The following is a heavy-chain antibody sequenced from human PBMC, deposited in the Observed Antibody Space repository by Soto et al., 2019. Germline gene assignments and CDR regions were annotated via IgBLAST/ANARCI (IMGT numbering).Heavy chain of an antibody. Sequence: LRLSCAASGFTFSSYEMNWVRQAPGKGLEWVSYISSSGSTIYYADSVKGRFTISRDNAKNSLYLQMNSLRAEDTAVYYCARGMRYFDWYPKYGMDVWGQGTTVTVSS. V-gene: IGHV3-48*03. CDR2: ISSSGSTI. CDR1: GFTFSSYE. J-gene: IGHJ6*02. CDR3: ARGMRYFDWYPKYGMDV. D-gene: IGHD3-9*01.